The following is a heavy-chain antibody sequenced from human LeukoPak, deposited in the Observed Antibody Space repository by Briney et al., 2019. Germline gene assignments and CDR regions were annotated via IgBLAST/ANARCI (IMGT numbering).Heavy chain of an antibody. CDR3: ARTRPTDYYGSGSYGEDTDH. V-gene: IGHV1-69*04. CDR1: GGTFSSYA. J-gene: IGHJ4*02. D-gene: IGHD3-10*01. Sequence: GASVKVSCKASGGTFSSYAISWVRQAPGQGLEWMGRIIPILGIANYAQKFQGRVTITADKSTSTAYMELSSLRSEDTAVYYCARTRPTDYYGSGSYGEDTDHWGQGTLVTVSS. CDR2: IIPILGIA.